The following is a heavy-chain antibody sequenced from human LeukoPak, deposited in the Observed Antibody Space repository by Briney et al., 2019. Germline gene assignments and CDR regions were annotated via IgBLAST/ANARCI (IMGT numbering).Heavy chain of an antibody. V-gene: IGHV1-46*01. CDR3: ARNADYDDSSGYYPDY. J-gene: IGHJ4*02. CDR1: GDTFTSYY. Sequence: GASVKDSCEASGDTFTSYYMRWVRQAPGQGLEWMGIINPSGGSTSYAQKFQGRVTMTTDTSTSTVYMELSSLRSEDTAVYYCARNADYDDSSGYYPDYWGQGTLVTVSS. CDR2: INPSGGST. D-gene: IGHD3-22*01.